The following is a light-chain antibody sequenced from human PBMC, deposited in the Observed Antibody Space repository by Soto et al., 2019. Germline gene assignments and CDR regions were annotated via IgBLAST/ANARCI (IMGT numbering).Light chain of an antibody. V-gene: IGKV1D-16*01. CDR3: QQYNSYPIT. J-gene: IGKJ5*01. Sequence: DIQMTQSPSSLSASVGDRLTITFRASQSISTWLAWYQQKPGKAPKSLIYDAYTLESGVTSRFRGSGSGTEFTITISSLQPDDFATYYCQQYNSYPITFGQGTRLEIK. CDR1: QSISTW. CDR2: DAY.